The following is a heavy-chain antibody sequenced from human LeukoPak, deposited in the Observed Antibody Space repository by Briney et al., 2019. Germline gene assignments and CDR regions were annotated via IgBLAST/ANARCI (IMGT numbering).Heavy chain of an antibody. V-gene: IGHV3-7*03. Sequence: GGSLRLSCAASGFTFVRYYMTWVRQAPGKGLEWVANIKQDGSDTNYVDSVKGRFTISRDNTKNLVFLQMNSLTGEDTAVYYCAREIWGPECWGQGTLVTVSS. CDR3: AREIWGPEC. J-gene: IGHJ4*02. CDR1: GFTFVRYY. CDR2: IKQDGSDT. D-gene: IGHD7-27*01.